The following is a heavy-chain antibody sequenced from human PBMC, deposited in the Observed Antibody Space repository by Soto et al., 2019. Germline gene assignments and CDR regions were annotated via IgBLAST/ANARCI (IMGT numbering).Heavy chain of an antibody. J-gene: IGHJ4*02. Sequence: GGSLRLSCAASGFTFSSYSMNWVRQAPGKGLEWVASTSDSGHYIYYGDSVKGRFTISRDNAKNSLYLQMNSLRVEDTAVYYCARVRSGGSGYFDYWGQGALVTVSS. CDR3: ARVRSGGSGYFDY. V-gene: IGHV3-21*01. D-gene: IGHD2-15*01. CDR1: GFTFSSYS. CDR2: TSDSGHYI.